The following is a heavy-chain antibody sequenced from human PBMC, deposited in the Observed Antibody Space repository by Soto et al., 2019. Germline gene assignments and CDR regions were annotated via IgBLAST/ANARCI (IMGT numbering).Heavy chain of an antibody. V-gene: IGHV1-18*01. D-gene: IGHD3-16*01. CDR3: ARPKLRSYYYYGMDV. Sequence: ASVKVSCKASGYTFTSYGISWVRQAPGQGLEWMGWISAYNGNTNYAQKLQGRVTMTTDTSTSTAYMELRSLRSDDTAVYYCARPKLRSYYYYGMDVWGQGTTVTVSS. CDR1: GYTFTSYG. J-gene: IGHJ6*02. CDR2: ISAYNGNT.